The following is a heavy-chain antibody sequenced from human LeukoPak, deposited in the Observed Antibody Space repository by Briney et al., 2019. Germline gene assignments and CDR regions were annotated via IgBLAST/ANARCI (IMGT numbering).Heavy chain of an antibody. CDR2: ISPNSGDT. J-gene: IGHJ3*02. V-gene: IGHV1-2*02. D-gene: IGHD1-14*01. CDR3: ASRAPLINLWSRNDVFNI. CDR1: GYTFTDYN. Sequence: ASVKVSCKASGYTFTDYNMHWVRQAPGQGLEWMGCISPNSGDTNYAQKFHGRVTLTRDTSITTTYMELSGLRSDDTAMYFCASRAPLINLWSRNDVFNIWGQGTMVTVSS.